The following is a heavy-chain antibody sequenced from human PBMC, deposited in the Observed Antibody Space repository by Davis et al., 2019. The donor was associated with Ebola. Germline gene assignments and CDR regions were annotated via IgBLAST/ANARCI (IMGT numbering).Heavy chain of an antibody. D-gene: IGHD2-2*02. CDR3: ANSRAIGEYFQH. V-gene: IGHV3-66*01. CDR1: GFTVSSNY. Sequence: PGGSLRLFCAASGFTVSSNYMSWVRQAPGKGLEWVSVIYSGGSTYYADSVKGRFTISRDNSKNTLYLQMNSLRAEDTAVYYCANSRAIGEYFQHWGQGTLVTVSS. J-gene: IGHJ1*01. CDR2: IYSGGST.